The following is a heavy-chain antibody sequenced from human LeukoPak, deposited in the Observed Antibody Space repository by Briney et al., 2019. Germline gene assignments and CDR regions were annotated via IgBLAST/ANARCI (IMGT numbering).Heavy chain of an antibody. V-gene: IGHV1-18*01. Sequence: ASVTVSCKASGYTFTSYGINWMRQAPGQWLEWMGWISPYNGNTNNVHKVQGRVTMTTDTSTSTAYMELRSLTSGDTAVYYCAREEMGTTDYWGQGTLVTVSS. CDR1: GYTFTSYG. D-gene: IGHD7-27*01. CDR2: ISPYNGNT. CDR3: AREEMGTTDY. J-gene: IGHJ4*02.